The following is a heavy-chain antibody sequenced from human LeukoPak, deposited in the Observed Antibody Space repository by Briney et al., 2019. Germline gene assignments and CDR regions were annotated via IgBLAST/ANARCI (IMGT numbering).Heavy chain of an antibody. J-gene: IGHJ4*02. CDR1: GFTFSDYY. CDR2: IYSDGDT. CDR3: ATPSGGY. V-gene: IGHV3-66*01. D-gene: IGHD6-25*01. Sequence: GGSLRLSCAASGFTFSDYYMNWVRQAPGKGLEWVSVIYSDGDTSYADSVKGRFTISRDISKNTLYLQMNSLRAEDTAVYYCATPSGGYWGQGTLVTVSS.